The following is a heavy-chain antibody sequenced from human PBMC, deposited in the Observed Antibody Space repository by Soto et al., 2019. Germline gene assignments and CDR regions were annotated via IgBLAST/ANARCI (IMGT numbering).Heavy chain of an antibody. J-gene: IGHJ4*02. CDR1: GYSFTDYW. CDR2: IYPGDSDA. CDR3: ARQADYNILTGYFYYFDY. Sequence: GESLKISCKSSGYSFTDYWIGWVRQMPGKGLEWMGIIYPGDSDARYSPSFQGQVTISVDTSINTAFLRWDSLTASDTAMYYCARQADYNILTGYFYYFDYWGQGSLVTVSS. D-gene: IGHD3-9*01. V-gene: IGHV5-51*01.